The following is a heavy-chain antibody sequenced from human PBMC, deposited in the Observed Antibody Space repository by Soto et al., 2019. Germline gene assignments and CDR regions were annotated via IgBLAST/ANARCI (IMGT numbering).Heavy chain of an antibody. CDR3: ARDKNGSGSYYYYGMDV. D-gene: IGHD3-10*01. Sequence: SETLSLTCTVSGGSIGSGDYYWSWIRQPPGKGLGWIGYIYYSGSTYYNPSLKSRVTISVDTSKNQFSLKLSSVTAADTAVYYCARDKNGSGSYYYYGMDVWGQGTTVTVSS. V-gene: IGHV4-30-4*01. J-gene: IGHJ6*02. CDR2: IYYSGST. CDR1: GGSIGSGDYY.